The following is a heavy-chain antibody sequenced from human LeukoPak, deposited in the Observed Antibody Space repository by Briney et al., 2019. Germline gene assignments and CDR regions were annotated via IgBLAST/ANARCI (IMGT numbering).Heavy chain of an antibody. J-gene: IGHJ4*02. D-gene: IGHD3-10*01. CDR2: ISYDGSNK. Sequence: GGSLRLSCAASGFTFSSYGMHWVRQAPGKGLEWVAVISYDGSNKYYADSVKGRFTISRDNSKNTLYLQMNSLRTEDTAVYYCAKELIWFGELLPFDYWGQGTLVTVSS. CDR1: GFTFSSYG. V-gene: IGHV3-30*18. CDR3: AKELIWFGELLPFDY.